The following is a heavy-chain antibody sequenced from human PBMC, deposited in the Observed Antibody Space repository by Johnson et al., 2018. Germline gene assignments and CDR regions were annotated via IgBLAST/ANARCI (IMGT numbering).Heavy chain of an antibody. D-gene: IGHD1-14*01. V-gene: IGHV3-16*02. CDR2: VSWHGSRT. CDR1: GFSFSNSD. Sequence: VQLVESGGGLVQPGGSLRLSCAASGFSFSNSDMNWARKAPGKGLEGVSGVSWHGSRTHYVDSVARRFINSRANSKNMLHLQMKSMGAEETAVYFCARVPYNGFNEGYFDNWGQGTLVTVSS. J-gene: IGHJ4*02. CDR3: ARVPYNGFNEGYFDN.